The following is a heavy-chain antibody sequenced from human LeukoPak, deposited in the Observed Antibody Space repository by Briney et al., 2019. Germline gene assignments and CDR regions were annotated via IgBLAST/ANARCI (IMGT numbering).Heavy chain of an antibody. CDR2: IWNDGSNK. J-gene: IGHJ4*02. D-gene: IGHD4-11*01. V-gene: IGHV3-33*06. Sequence: GGSLRLSCAASGFTFRSYEMNWVRQAPGKGLEWVAVIWNDGSNKYYADSVKGRFTISRDNSKNTLYLQMNSLRAEDTAVYYCAKDAQRGFDYSNSLDYWGQGTLVTVSS. CDR3: AKDAQRGFDYSNSLDY. CDR1: GFTFRSYE.